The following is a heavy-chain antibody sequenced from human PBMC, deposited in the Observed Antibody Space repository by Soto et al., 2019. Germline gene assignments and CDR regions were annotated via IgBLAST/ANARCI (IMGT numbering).Heavy chain of an antibody. CDR1: GGSISSSNW. CDR2: IYHSGSN. J-gene: IGHJ6*02. CDR3: AKLWFGELLANYYYYGMDV. Sequence: TLSLTCAVSGGSISSSNWWSWVRQPPGKGLEWIGEIYHSGSNNYNPSLKNRVTISVDKSKNQFSLKLSSVTAADTAVYYCAKLWFGELLANYYYYGMDVWGQGTTVTVSS. V-gene: IGHV4-4*02. D-gene: IGHD3-10*01.